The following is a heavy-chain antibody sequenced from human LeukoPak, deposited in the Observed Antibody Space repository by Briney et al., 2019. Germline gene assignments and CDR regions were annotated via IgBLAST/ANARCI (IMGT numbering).Heavy chain of an antibody. Sequence: PSETLSLTCTVSGGSISSYYWSWIRQPPGKGLEWIGYIYYSGSTNYNPSLKSRVTMSVDTSKNQFSLKLSSVTAADTAVYYCARGKYYYDSSGYYWFDPWGQGTLVTVSS. J-gene: IGHJ5*02. D-gene: IGHD3-22*01. CDR3: ARGKYYYDSSGYYWFDP. CDR1: GGSISSYY. V-gene: IGHV4-59*12. CDR2: IYYSGST.